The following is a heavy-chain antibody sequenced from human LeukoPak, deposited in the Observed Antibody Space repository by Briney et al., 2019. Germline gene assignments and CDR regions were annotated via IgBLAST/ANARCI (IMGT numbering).Heavy chain of an antibody. D-gene: IGHD6-13*01. V-gene: IGHV1-69*04. J-gene: IGHJ6*02. CDR3: ARDSYSSSWSSRGYYYYGMDV. CDR1: GGTFSSYA. CDR2: IIPILGIA. Sequence: GASVKVSCKASGGTFSSYAISWVRQAPGQGLEWMGRIIPILGIANYAQKFQGRVTITADKSTSTAYMELSSLRSEDTAVYYCARDSYSSSWSSRGYYYYGMDVWGQGTTVTVSS.